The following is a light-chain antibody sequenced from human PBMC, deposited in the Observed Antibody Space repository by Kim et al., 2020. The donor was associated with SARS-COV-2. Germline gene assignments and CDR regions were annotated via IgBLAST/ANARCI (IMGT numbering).Light chain of an antibody. Sequence: GQSSTISCTGTTTDVGNSNFVSWYQHHPGEAPKVLIYDVTKRPSGVSNRFFGSKSGNTASLTISGLQTEDEADYYCCSYASGSTLIFGGGTQLTVL. J-gene: IGLJ2*01. CDR1: TTDVGNSNF. V-gene: IGLV2-14*03. CDR2: DVT. CDR3: CSYASGSTLI.